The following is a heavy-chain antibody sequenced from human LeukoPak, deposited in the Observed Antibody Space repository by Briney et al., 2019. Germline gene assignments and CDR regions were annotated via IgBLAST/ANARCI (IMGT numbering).Heavy chain of an antibody. J-gene: IGHJ6*02. CDR1: GGSISSYY. CDR3: ARDRLAAAGTEAYYYYYYGMDV. D-gene: IGHD6-13*01. CDR2: IYYSGST. V-gene: IGHV4-59*01. Sequence: PSETLSLTCTVSGGSISSYYWSWIRQPPGKGLEWIGYIYYSGSTNYNPSLKSRVTISVDTYKNQFSLKPSSVTAAATAVYYCARDRLAAAGTEAYYYYYYGMDVWGQGTTVTVSS.